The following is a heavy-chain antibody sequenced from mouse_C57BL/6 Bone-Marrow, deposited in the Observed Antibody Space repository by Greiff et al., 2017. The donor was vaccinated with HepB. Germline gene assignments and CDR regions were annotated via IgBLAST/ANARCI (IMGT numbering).Heavy chain of an antibody. CDR2: ISSGGSYT. CDR3: ARLDSSGYDYAMDY. V-gene: IGHV5-6*02. J-gene: IGHJ4*01. D-gene: IGHD3-2*02. CDR1: GFTFSSYG. Sequence: DVKLVESGGDLVKPGGSLKLSCAASGFTFSSYGMSWVRQTPDKRLEWVATISSGGSYTYYPDSAKGRFTISRDNAKNTLYLQMSSLKSEDTAMYYCARLDSSGYDYAMDYWGQGTSVTVSS.